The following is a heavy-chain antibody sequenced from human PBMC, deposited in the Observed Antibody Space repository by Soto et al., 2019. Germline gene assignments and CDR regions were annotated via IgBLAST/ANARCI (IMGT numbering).Heavy chain of an antibody. J-gene: IGHJ5*02. CDR2: INAADGDT. Sequence: GASVKVSCKASGYTFTSYGIHWVRQAPVQRLEWMGWINAADGDTKYSPKFQGRVTITRDTSASTAYMELSSLRSEDTAVYYCVRRHVSATGIDWFDPWGPGTLVTVSS. CDR3: VRRHVSATGIDWFDP. V-gene: IGHV1-3*01. D-gene: IGHD6-13*01. CDR1: GYTFTSYG.